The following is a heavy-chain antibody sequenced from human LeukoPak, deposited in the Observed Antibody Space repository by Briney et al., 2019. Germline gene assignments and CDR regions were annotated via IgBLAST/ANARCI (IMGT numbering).Heavy chain of an antibody. Sequence: PGGSLRLSCAASGFTFSSYGMHWVRQAPGKGLEWVAFIRYDGSNKYYGDSAKGRFTISRDNAKNSLYLQMNSLRAEDTAVYYCARDQVPAADTYSDYWGQGTLVTVSS. V-gene: IGHV3-30*02. J-gene: IGHJ4*02. CDR3: ARDQVPAADTYSDY. D-gene: IGHD2-2*01. CDR1: GFTFSSYG. CDR2: IRYDGSNK.